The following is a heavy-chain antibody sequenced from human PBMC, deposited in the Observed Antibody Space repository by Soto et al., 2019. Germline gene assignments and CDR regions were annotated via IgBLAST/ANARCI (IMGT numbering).Heavy chain of an antibody. CDR3: ARVPDRVTVMALLDY. Sequence: QVQLVQSGAEVKKPGSSVKVSCKASGGTFSSYAISWVRQAPGQGLEWMGGIIPIFGTANYAQKFQGRVTFTGDACTITDYMELSSLRSEDTAVYYCARVPDRVTVMALLDYWGQGTLVTVSS. CDR1: GGTFSSYA. V-gene: IGHV1-69*12. CDR2: IIPIFGTA. D-gene: IGHD5-18*01. J-gene: IGHJ4*02.